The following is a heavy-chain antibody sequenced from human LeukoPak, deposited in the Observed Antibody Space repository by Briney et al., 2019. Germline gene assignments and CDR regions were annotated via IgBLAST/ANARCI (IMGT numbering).Heavy chain of an antibody. Sequence: SETLFLTCTVSGGSISSYYWSWIRQPPGKGLEWIGYIYYSGSTNYNPSLKSRVTISVDTSKNQFSLKLSSVTAADTAVYYCARALNRYSGYDRVYYFDYWGQGTLVTVSS. J-gene: IGHJ4*02. CDR2: IYYSGST. V-gene: IGHV4-59*01. CDR1: GGSISSYY. CDR3: ARALNRYSGYDRVYYFDY. D-gene: IGHD5-12*01.